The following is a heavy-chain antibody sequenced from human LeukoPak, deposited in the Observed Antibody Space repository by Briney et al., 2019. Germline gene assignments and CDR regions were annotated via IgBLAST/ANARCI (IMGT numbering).Heavy chain of an antibody. CDR1: GYTLTELS. D-gene: IGHD3-22*01. CDR3: ATDRAVTYYYDSSGYSLDY. Sequence: GASVKVSCKVSGYTLTELSMHWVRQAPGKGLEWMGGFDPEDGETIYAQKFQGRVTMTEDTSTDTAYMELSSLRSEDTAVYYCATDRAVTYYYDSSGYSLDYWGQGTLVTVSS. V-gene: IGHV1-24*01. J-gene: IGHJ4*02. CDR2: FDPEDGET.